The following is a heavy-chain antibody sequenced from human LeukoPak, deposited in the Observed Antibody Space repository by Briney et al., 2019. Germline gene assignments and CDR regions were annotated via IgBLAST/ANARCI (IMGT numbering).Heavy chain of an antibody. Sequence: GGSLRLSCAASGFTFSSFWMNWVRQAPGKGLEWVANIKQDGSERNYVDSVKGRSTNSRDNAKNSLFLQMNSLRVEDTAVYYCARGGTRGYSPVDYWGQGILVTVSS. V-gene: IGHV3-7*03. CDR2: IKQDGSER. J-gene: IGHJ4*02. CDR1: GFTFSSFW. CDR3: ARGGTRGYSPVDY. D-gene: IGHD5-18*01.